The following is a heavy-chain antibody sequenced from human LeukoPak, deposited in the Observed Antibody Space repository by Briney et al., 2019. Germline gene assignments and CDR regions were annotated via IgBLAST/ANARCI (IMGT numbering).Heavy chain of an antibody. CDR1: GGSINSNY. V-gene: IGHV4-4*07. J-gene: IGHJ4*02. Sequence: SETLSLTCTVSGGSINSNYWSWIRQPPGKGLEWIGRIYTSGSTIYNPSLESRVTMSVDTSRNQFSLKLSSVTAADTAVYYCARGVVSTSTYDYWGQGTLVTVSS. CDR2: IYTSGST. CDR3: ARGVVSTSTYDY. D-gene: IGHD2-2*01.